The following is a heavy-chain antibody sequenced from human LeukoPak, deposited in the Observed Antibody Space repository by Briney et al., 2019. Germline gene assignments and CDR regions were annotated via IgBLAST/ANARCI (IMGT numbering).Heavy chain of an antibody. CDR1: GYSFTSYW. CDR3: ARGDYGDFRVYYTLFDY. D-gene: IGHD4-17*01. CDR2: IYPGDSDT. V-gene: IGHV5-51*01. Sequence: GESLKISCKGSGYSFTSYWIGWVRQMPGKGLEWMGIIYPGDSDTRYSPSFQGQVTISADKSITTAYLQWSSLKSSDTAMYYCARGDYGDFRVYYTLFDYWGQGTLVTVSS. J-gene: IGHJ4*02.